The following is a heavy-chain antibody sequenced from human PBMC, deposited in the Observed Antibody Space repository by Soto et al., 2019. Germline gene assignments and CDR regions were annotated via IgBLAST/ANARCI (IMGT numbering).Heavy chain of an antibody. V-gene: IGHV4-4*08. CDR2: VFSSGGT. CDR1: GGSISGYL. J-gene: IGHJ5*02. Sequence: PSETLSLTCTVSGGSISGYLWNWIRQPPGKGPEWIGYVFSSGGTEYNPSLRSRVTISLDTSDNHFSLKLSSVTAADSAVYYCARVYYDYSLGRPAGPWFDPWGQGTLVTVSS. CDR3: ARVYYDYSLGRPAGPWFDP. D-gene: IGHD3-16*01.